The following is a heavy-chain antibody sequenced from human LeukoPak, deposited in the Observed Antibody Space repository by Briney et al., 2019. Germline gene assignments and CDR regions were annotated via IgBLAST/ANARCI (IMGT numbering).Heavy chain of an antibody. J-gene: IGHJ4*02. Sequence: SQTLSLTCTVSGGSISSGSYYWSWIRQPAGKGLEWIGRIYTSGSTNYNPSLKSRVTISVDTSKNQFSLKLSSVTAADTAVYYCARGWELTLFDYWGQGTLVTVSS. CDR2: IYTSGST. CDR3: ARGWELTLFDY. V-gene: IGHV4-61*02. D-gene: IGHD1-26*01. CDR1: GGSISSGSYY.